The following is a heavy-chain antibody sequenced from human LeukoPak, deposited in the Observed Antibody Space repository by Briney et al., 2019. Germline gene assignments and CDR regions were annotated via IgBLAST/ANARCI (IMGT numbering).Heavy chain of an antibody. D-gene: IGHD3-3*01. CDR1: GYTFTSYG. CDR2: ISAYNGNT. Sequence: SSVKVSCKASGYTFTSYGISWVRQAPGQGLEWMGWISAYNGNTNYAQKLQGRVTMTTDTSTSTAYMELRSLRSDDTAVYYCARTSVDFWSGYSDYWGQGTLVTVSS. J-gene: IGHJ4*02. CDR3: ARTSVDFWSGYSDY. V-gene: IGHV1-18*01.